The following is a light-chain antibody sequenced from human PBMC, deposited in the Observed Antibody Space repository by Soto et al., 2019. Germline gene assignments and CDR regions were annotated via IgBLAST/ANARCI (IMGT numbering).Light chain of an antibody. CDR1: QSLVHVNGITY. Sequence: DIVLTQTQLSAPVTLGQPASISCRSSQSLVHVNGITYLSWLQQRPGQPPRLLIDRVSNRVSGVPDRFSGSGAGADFTLMSSEVEAEDVGTYYCLQSTDFPRAFGQGTKLDI. J-gene: IGKJ1*01. CDR2: RVS. V-gene: IGKV2-24*01. CDR3: LQSTDFPRA.